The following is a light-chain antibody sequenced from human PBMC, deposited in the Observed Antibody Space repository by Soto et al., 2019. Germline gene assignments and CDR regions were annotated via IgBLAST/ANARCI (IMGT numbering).Light chain of an antibody. Sequence: DVVMTQSPLSLPVTLGQPASISCRSSQSLVYSDGNTYLNWFQQRPGQSPRRLIYKFSNRDSGVPDIFSGIGSGTDFTLKISRVEAEDVGVYYCMQGTHWPPATFGQGTKLEIK. J-gene: IGKJ2*01. CDR2: KFS. CDR3: MQGTHWPPAT. V-gene: IGKV2-30*01. CDR1: QSLVYSDGNTY.